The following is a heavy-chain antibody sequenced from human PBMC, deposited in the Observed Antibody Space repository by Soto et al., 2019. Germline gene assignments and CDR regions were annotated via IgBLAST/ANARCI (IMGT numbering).Heavy chain of an antibody. J-gene: IGHJ2*01. CDR2: MSNSGST. V-gene: IGHV4-59*08. D-gene: IGHD1-1*01. Sequence: QEQLQESGPGLVRPSETLSLTCTVSGASISSYYWTWVRQPPGKGLEWIGYMSNSGSTNYYPSFKSRVTMSVDTSKNQFSLKLSSVTAADTAVYYCVRHATGHRGNAEDWYFDLWGRGTLVTVSS. CDR3: VRHATGHRGNAEDWYFDL. CDR1: GASISSYY.